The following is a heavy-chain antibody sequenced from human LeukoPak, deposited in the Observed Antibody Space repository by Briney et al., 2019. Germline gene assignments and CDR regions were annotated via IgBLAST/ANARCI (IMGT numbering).Heavy chain of an antibody. CDR1: GGSFSGYY. Sequence: SETLSLTCAVYGGSFSGYYWSWIRQPPGKGLEWIGEINHSGSTNYNPSLKSRVTISVDTSKNQFSLKLSSVTAADTAVYYCARAPYYYGSGSYIYFDYWGQGTLVTVSS. CDR2: INHSGST. CDR3: ARAPYYYGSGSYIYFDY. J-gene: IGHJ4*02. D-gene: IGHD3-10*01. V-gene: IGHV4-34*01.